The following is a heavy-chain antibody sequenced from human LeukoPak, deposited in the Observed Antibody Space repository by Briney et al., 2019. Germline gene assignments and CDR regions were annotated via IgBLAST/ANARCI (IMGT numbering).Heavy chain of an antibody. V-gene: IGHV4-61*01. CDR3: ASTEWNYAR. D-gene: IGHD1-7*01. J-gene: IGHJ4*02. CDR2: VYNSGST. Sequence: SETLSLTCTVSGDSISSGNFCWSWIRQPPGRRLEWIGCVYNSGSTNDNPSLKSRVTISLDTSRTQFSLKLTSVTAADTAIYYCASTEWNYARWGQGTLVTVSS. CDR1: GDSISSGNFC.